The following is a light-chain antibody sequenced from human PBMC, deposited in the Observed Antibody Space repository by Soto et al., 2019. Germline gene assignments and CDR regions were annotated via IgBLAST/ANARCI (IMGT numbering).Light chain of an antibody. CDR2: EAS. CDR1: QSVSNY. Sequence: EIVLTQSPATLSLSPGERATLSCRASQSVSNYLAWYQQKPGQAPRLLIYEASNRASGIPASFSGSGSGTDFTLTISSLEPEDFAVYYCQQRSYWLSFGGGTKVEIK. V-gene: IGKV3-11*01. J-gene: IGKJ4*01. CDR3: QQRSYWLS.